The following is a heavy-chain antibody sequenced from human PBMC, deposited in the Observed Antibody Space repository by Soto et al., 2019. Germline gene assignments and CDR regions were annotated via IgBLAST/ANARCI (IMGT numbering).Heavy chain of an antibody. Sequence: EVQLLESGGGLVQPGGSLRLSCAASGFTFSSYAMSWVRQAPGKGLEWVSAISGSGGSTYYADSMKGRFTISRDNSKNPLYLQMNSLRAEDTAVYYCAKIGYCSGGSCFQYCFDYWGQGTLVTVSS. CDR2: ISGSGGST. CDR3: AKIGYCSGGSCFQYCFDY. J-gene: IGHJ4*02. CDR1: GFTFSSYA. D-gene: IGHD2-15*01. V-gene: IGHV3-23*01.